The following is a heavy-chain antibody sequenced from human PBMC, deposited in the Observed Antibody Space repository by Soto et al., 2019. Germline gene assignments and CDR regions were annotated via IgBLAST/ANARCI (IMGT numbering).Heavy chain of an antibody. CDR3: ASLAYYGSGLDP. V-gene: IGHV4-30-2*01. CDR1: GGSVTMSSFS. Sequence: LQLQESGPGLVQPSQTLSLTCALSGGSVTMSSFSWAWVRQPPGRGRLWIGYFSRSGATSSDPTLRSRVTRSRDRANNQFSLKRTSVTAAVTAVYYCASLAYYGSGLDPWGQGTLVTLSS. J-gene: IGHJ5*02. CDR2: FSRSGAT. D-gene: IGHD3-10*01.